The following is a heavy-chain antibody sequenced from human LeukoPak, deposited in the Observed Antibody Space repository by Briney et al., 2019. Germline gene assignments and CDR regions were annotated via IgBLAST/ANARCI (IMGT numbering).Heavy chain of an antibody. J-gene: IGHJ6*04. Sequence: GGSLRLSCAASGFTFSSYAMSWVRQAPGKGLEWASAISGSGGSTYYADSVKGRFTTSRDNSKNTLYLQMNSLRAEDTAVYYCAKHAEDIVLMVYAPMDVWGKGTTVTVSS. CDR1: GFTFSSYA. CDR3: AKHAEDIVLMVYAPMDV. V-gene: IGHV3-23*01. CDR2: ISGSGGST. D-gene: IGHD2-8*01.